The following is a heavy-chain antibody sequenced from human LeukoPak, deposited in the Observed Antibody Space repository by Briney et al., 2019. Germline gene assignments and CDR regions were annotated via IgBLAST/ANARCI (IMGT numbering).Heavy chain of an antibody. Sequence: PGGSLRLSCAVSGFTFCNYDMSWVRRSPGQGVEWVSAFNGGGSIYYADSVKRRFTIPRHSYKHTLYLQMNSLRAEDTAVYYCAKGGAYGSGSYCDYWGQGTVVTVSS. D-gene: IGHD3-10*01. V-gene: IGHV3-23*01. J-gene: IGHJ4*02. CDR1: GFTFCNYD. CDR2: FNGGGSI. CDR3: AKGGAYGSGSYCDY.